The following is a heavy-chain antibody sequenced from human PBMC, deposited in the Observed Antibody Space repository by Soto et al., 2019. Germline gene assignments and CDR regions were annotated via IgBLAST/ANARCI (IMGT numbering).Heavy chain of an antibody. Sequence: APVKVSCKASGYNFTGYYMHLVRQAPGQGFEGVGWINPNSGGTNYAQNFQGWVTVTSETSISTAYMELSRLRSDDTPVYYWSIGSGIAAAGTWKYGMDVWGQGTTVTVSS. D-gene: IGHD6-13*01. V-gene: IGHV1-2*04. CDR2: INPNSGGT. CDR3: SIGSGIAAAGTWKYGMDV. CDR1: GYNFTGYY. J-gene: IGHJ6*02.